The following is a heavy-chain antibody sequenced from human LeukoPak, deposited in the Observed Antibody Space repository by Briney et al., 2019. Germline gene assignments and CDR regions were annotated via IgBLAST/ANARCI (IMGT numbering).Heavy chain of an antibody. CDR3: ARLSGYSSGHYYSDY. Sequence: SETLSLTCTVSGGSISSDYWSWIRQPPGKGLEGIGYIYYRGSTNYNPSLKSRVTISVDTSKSQFSLKLSSVTAADTAVYYCARLSGYSSGHYYSDYWGQGALVTVSS. J-gene: IGHJ4*02. V-gene: IGHV4-59*01. CDR2: IYYRGST. D-gene: IGHD3-22*01. CDR1: GGSISSDY.